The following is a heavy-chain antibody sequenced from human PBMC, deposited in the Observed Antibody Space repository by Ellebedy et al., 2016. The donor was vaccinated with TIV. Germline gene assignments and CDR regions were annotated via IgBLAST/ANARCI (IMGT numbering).Heavy chain of an antibody. V-gene: IGHV1-18*04. D-gene: IGHD1-14*01. CDR2: INPNNGDT. J-gene: IGHJ4*02. CDR1: GYPFPNYG. CDR3: VRDLTNPLKGDY. Sequence: AASVKVSCKASGYPFPNYGVSWVRQAPGQGLEWMAWINPNNGDTAFAQSLQGRVTMTTDTSISTAYMELSSLTSDDTAVYYCVRDLTNPLKGDYWGQGTLVTVSS.